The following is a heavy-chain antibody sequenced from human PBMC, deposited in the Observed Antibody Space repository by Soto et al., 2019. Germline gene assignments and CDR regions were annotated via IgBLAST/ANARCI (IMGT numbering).Heavy chain of an antibody. CDR2: IIPMFSSP. CDR1: GGTFGSYD. CDR3: VSPTRDCGTSSCHSPQGYFRHHLDG. Sequence: GSSVNVACKASGGTFGSYDISWVRQAPGQGLEWMGGIIPMFSSPAYEQKFRGRVSISADASTSTAYMDLSSLKSEDSADYYCVSPTRDCGTSSCHSPQGYFRHHLDGWCTGSTVTISS. D-gene: IGHD1-7*01. J-gene: IGHJ6*04. V-gene: IGHV1-69*13.